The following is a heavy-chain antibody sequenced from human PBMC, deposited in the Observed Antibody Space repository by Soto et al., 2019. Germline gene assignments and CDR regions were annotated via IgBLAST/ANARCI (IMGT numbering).Heavy chain of an antibody. V-gene: IGHV4-34*01. Sequence: QVQLQQWGAGLLKPSETLSLTCAVYGGSFSGYYWSWIRQPPGKGLEWIGEINHSGRTNYTPSLMSRVTISVDTSKKQYSLKLSSVTAADTAVYYCARDLTMVRGFTLSNWFDTWSHGTLVTVSS. CDR1: GGSFSGYY. J-gene: IGHJ5*01. CDR3: ARDLTMVRGFTLSNWFDT. CDR2: INHSGRT. D-gene: IGHD3-10*01.